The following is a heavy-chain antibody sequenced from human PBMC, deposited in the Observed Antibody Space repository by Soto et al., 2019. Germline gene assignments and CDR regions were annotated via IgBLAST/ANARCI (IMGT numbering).Heavy chain of an antibody. D-gene: IGHD1-7*01. Sequence: ASVKVSCKASGYTFTGYYMHWVRQAPGQGLEWMGWINPNSGGTNYAQKFQGWVTMARDTSISTVYMELSRLRSDDTAVYYCARCPTRVELRGLSYYGMDVWGQGTTVTVSS. J-gene: IGHJ6*02. CDR2: INPNSGGT. CDR3: ARCPTRVELRGLSYYGMDV. CDR1: GYTFTGYY. V-gene: IGHV1-2*04.